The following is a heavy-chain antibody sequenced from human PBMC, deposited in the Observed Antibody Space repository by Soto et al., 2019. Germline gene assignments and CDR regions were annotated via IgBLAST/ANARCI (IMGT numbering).Heavy chain of an antibody. CDR2: IDWDDDK. CDR3: ARINGLRGYYYYYGMDV. V-gene: IGHV2-70*01. Sequence: SGPTLVKPTQTLTLTCTFSGFSLSTSGMCVSWIRQPPGKALEWLALIDWDDDKYYSTSLKTRLTISKDTSKNQVVLTMTNMDPVDTATYYCARINGLRGYYYYYGMDVWGQGTTVTVSS. CDR1: GFSLSTSGMC. J-gene: IGHJ6*02. D-gene: IGHD5-12*01.